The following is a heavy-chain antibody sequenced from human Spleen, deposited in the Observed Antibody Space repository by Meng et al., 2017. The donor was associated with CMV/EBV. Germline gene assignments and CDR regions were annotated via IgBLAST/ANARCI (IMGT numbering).Heavy chain of an antibody. CDR1: GGSISKSSYY. Sequence: GSLRLSCTVSGGSISKSSYYWGWVRQPPGQGLEWIGSIYYSGDTYYNPSLKSRVTISVDTSKNQFSLRLSSVTAADTAVYYCAGTRTGTTYYYYGMDVWGQGTTVTVSS. J-gene: IGHJ6*02. V-gene: IGHV4-39*07. D-gene: IGHD1-7*01. CDR3: AGTRTGTTYYYYGMDV. CDR2: IYYSGDT.